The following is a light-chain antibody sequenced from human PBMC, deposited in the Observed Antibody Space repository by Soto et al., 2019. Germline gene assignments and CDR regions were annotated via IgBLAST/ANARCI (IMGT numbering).Light chain of an antibody. CDR3: QQYDDWPRT. J-gene: IGKJ1*01. CDR1: QSVRTN. CDR2: HAS. V-gene: IGKV3-15*01. Sequence: ERVMTQSPATLSASPGERATLSCRTSQSVRTNLAWYQQTPGQAPRLLIYHASTRATGIPDRFRGSGSGTEFTLTISSLQSEDFASYYCQQYDDWPRTFCQGTKVEIK.